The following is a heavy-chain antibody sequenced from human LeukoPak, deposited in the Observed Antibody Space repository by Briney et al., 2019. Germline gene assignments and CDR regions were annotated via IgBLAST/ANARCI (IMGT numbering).Heavy chain of an antibody. CDR1: GGSFSGYY. CDR3: ARAIRGEYYFDH. V-gene: IGHV4-34*01. J-gene: IGHJ4*02. Sequence: SETLSLTCAVYGGSFSGYYWSWIRQPPGKGLEWIGEINHSGSTNYNPSLKSRVTISVDTSKNQFSLKLSSVTAADTAVYYYARAIRGEYYFDHWGQGTLVTVSS. CDR2: INHSGST. D-gene: IGHD3-10*01.